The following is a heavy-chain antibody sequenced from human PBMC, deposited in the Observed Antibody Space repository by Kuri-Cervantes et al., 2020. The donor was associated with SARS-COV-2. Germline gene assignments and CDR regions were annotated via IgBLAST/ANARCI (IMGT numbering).Heavy chain of an antibody. J-gene: IGHJ6*02. CDR3: ARGNYYDSSGYFYYYGMDV. Sequence: GESLKISCAASGFTVNSNYMSWVRQAPGKGLEWVSVIYSSGSTNYADSVKGRFTISRDNFKNTLYLQMSSLKTEDTAVYYCARGNYYDSSGYFYYYGMDVWGQGTTVTVSS. V-gene: IGHV3-53*01. D-gene: IGHD3-22*01. CDR2: IYSSGST. CDR1: GFTVNSNY.